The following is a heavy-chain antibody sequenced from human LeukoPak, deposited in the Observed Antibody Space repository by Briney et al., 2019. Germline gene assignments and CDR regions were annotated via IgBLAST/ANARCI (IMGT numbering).Heavy chain of an antibody. J-gene: IGHJ4*02. Sequence: PGGSLRLSCAASGFTFSTYTMNWVRQAPGKGLEWVSSISSSSTYIYYADSVKGRFTISRDNAKNSLYLQMNSLRAEDTAVYYCAREGRVATITYPDYWGQGTLVTVSS. CDR3: AREGRVATITYPDY. D-gene: IGHD5-12*01. CDR1: GFTFSTYT. V-gene: IGHV3-21*01. CDR2: ISSSSTYI.